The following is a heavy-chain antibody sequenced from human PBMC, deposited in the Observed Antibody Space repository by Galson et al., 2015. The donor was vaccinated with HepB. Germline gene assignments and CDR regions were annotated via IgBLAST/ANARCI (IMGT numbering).Heavy chain of an antibody. CDR3: TTDLRRGSEY. Sequence: SLRLSCAAPGFAFSTYAMSWVRQAPGKGLEWVSGINNFKDGGGAYHADSAKGRFTVSRDDSRNTLYLQINSLTAEDTAVYYCTTDLRRGSEYWGQGTLVTVSS. CDR2: INNFKDGGGA. D-gene: IGHD1-14*01. V-gene: IGHV3-23*01. CDR1: GFAFSTYA. J-gene: IGHJ4*02.